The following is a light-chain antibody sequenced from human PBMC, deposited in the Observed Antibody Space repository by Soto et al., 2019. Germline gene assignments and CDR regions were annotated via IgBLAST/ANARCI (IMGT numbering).Light chain of an antibody. CDR1: RSDVGGYNY. V-gene: IGLV2-11*01. J-gene: IGLJ2*01. CDR2: DVT. Sequence: QSALTQPRSVSGSPGQSVTISCTGTRSDVGGYNYVSWFQQHPDKAPKLMIYDVTKRPSGVPDRFSGSKSGNTASLTISWLQAEDEADYYCCSYVGNYSWLFGGGTKVTVL. CDR3: CSYVGNYSWL.